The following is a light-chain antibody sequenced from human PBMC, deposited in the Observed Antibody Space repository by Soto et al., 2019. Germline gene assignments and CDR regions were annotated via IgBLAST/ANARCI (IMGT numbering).Light chain of an antibody. CDR3: QQYNNRLT. CDR2: GAS. J-gene: IGKJ4*01. CDR1: QSVSSN. Sequence: EIVMTQSPATLSVSPGERATLSCRASQSVSSNLAWYQQKPGQAPRLLIYGASIRATGIPARFSGSGSGTKFTLTISSLQSEDFAVYYCQQYNNRLTFGGGTKVDIK. V-gene: IGKV3D-15*01.